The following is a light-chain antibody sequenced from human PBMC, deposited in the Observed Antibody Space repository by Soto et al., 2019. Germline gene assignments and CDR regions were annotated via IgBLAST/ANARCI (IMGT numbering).Light chain of an antibody. J-gene: IGKJ2*01. V-gene: IGKV3-20*01. CDR3: HQYNTFPYT. CDR2: GAS. CDR1: PSVTYDQ. Sequence: PGARAPLSCKASPSVTYDQLAWYRQKPGQAPRLLIYGASSRAAGIPDRFSGSGSGTDFTLTISRLEPEDFAAYFCHQYNTFPYTFGQGTKVDIK.